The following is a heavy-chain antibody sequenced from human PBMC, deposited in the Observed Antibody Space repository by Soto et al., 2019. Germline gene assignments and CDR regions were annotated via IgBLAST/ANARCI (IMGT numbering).Heavy chain of an antibody. CDR2: ISGSGGST. D-gene: IGHD4-17*01. CDR3: AKQGTVTTSKNAFDI. V-gene: IGHV3-23*01. J-gene: IGHJ3*02. CDR1: GFTFSSYA. Sequence: EVQLLESGGGLVQPGGSLRLSCAASGFTFSSYAMSWVRQAPGKGLEWVSAISGSGGSTYYADSVKGRFTNSRDNSKNTLYLQMNSLRSDDTAVYYCAKQGTVTTSKNAFDIWGQGTMVTVSS.